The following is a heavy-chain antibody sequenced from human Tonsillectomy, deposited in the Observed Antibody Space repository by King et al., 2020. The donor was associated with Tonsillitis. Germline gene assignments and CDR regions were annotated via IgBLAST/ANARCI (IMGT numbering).Heavy chain of an antibody. CDR2: ISSGGDVI. D-gene: IGHD1-14*01. V-gene: IGHV3-48*01. J-gene: IGHJ6*03. CDR1: GFIFSSFG. CDR3: ARDPLLPKWNHPYPYDIDG. Sequence: VQLVESGGGLVQPGGSLRLSCAASGFIFSSFGMNWVRQATGKGLEWVSYISSGGDVIYYADSVKGRFTISRDNANDSLSLQMNSLRVDDTAIYYCARDPLLPKWNHPYPYDIDGWGKGDTVTVSS.